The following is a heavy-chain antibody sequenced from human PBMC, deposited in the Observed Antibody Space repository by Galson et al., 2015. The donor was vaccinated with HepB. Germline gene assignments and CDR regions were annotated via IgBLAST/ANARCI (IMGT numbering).Heavy chain of an antibody. CDR1: GLTFSRHT. J-gene: IGHJ4*02. Sequence: SLRLSCAASGLTFSRHTMRWVRQAPGKGLEWVAVASDDGSNKWYADSVKGRFTISRDNSKNTLYLQMNSLRPEDTAVYYCARDRRVQVSPMILVITYYFDYWGQGTLVTVSS. V-gene: IGHV3-30*04. CDR3: ARDRRVQVSPMILVITYYFDY. CDR2: ASDDGSNK. D-gene: IGHD3-22*01.